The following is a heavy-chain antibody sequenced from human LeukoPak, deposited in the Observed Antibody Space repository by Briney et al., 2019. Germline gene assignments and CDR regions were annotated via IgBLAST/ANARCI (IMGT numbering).Heavy chain of an antibody. CDR3: AREGQGIDCSGGSCYSGGKDAFDI. V-gene: IGHV3-30*03. CDR2: ISYDGRDK. CDR1: GFTFSTYG. Sequence: SGGSLRLSCAASGFTFSTYGMHWVRQAPGKGLEWVAGISYDGRDKYYADSVKGRFTISRDNSKNTLNLQMNSLRAEDTAVYYCAREGQGIDCSGGSCYSGGKDAFDIWGQGTMVTVSS. J-gene: IGHJ3*02. D-gene: IGHD2-15*01.